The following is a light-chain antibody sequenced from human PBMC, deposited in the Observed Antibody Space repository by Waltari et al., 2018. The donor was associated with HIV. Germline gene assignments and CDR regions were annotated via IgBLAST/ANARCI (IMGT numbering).Light chain of an antibody. J-gene: IGKJ2*03. CDR2: VAY. CDR3: PQLNSYPHS. CDR1: QGVRTY. Sequence: DIQLTQSQYFMAASVGERVTITCRASQGVRTYLACYQQNPGKAPKLLIYVAYTLQSGVPSRFSGSGSGTEFTLTISSLQPGDSAIYYCPQLNSYPHSFVQGTKLEIK. V-gene: IGKV1-9*01.